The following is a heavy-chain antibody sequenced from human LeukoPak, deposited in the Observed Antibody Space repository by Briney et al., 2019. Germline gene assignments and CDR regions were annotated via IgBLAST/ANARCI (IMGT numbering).Heavy chain of an antibody. CDR3: ARDRNWGRGYFDL. J-gene: IGHJ2*01. V-gene: IGHV4-4*07. D-gene: IGHD7-27*01. CDR2: IFTTGST. CDR1: GGSISSYY. Sequence: PSETLSLTCTVSGGSISSYYWSWIRQPAGKPLEWIGHIFTTGSTSYNPSLRTRVTISEDSSKDQFSLNLKSVTAADTAVYYCARDRNWGRGYFDLWGRGTLVIVSS.